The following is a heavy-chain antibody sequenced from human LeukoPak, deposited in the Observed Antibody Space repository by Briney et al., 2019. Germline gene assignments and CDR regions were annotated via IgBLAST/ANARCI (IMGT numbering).Heavy chain of an antibody. D-gene: IGHD6-13*01. CDR3: TTELRGIAAAGYYYYGMDV. Sequence: GGSPRLSCAASGFTFSNAWMSWVRQAPGKGLEWVGRIKSKTDGGTTDYAAPVKGRFTISRDDSKNTLYLQMNSLKTEDTAVYYCTTELRGIAAAGYYYYGMDVWGKGTTVTVSS. CDR1: GFTFSNAW. V-gene: IGHV3-15*01. CDR2: IKSKTDGGTT. J-gene: IGHJ6*04.